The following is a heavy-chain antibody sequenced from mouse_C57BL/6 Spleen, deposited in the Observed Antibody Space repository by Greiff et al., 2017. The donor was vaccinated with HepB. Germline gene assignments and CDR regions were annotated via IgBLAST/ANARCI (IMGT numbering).Heavy chain of an antibody. CDR2: IYPGDGDT. CDR3: AIASSYGSGYEWYFDV. J-gene: IGHJ1*03. CDR1: GYAFSSYW. D-gene: IGHD1-1*01. Sequence: QVQLQQSGAELVKPGASVKISCKASGYAFSSYWMNWVKQRPGKGLEWIGQIYPGDGDTNYNGKFKGKATLTADKSSSTAYMQLSSLTSEDSAVYFCAIASSYGSGYEWYFDVWGTGTTVTVSS. V-gene: IGHV1-80*01.